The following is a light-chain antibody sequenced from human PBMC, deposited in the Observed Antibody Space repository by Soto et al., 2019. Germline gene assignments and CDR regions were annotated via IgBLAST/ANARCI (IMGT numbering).Light chain of an antibody. CDR2: KAS. J-gene: IGKJ4*01. V-gene: IGKV1-12*01. CDR1: QDINSW. CDR3: QQGKSFPLT. Sequence: DIQMTQSPSSVSASVGDRVTITCRASQDINSWLAWYQQKPGLAPKLLIYKASSLQGGVPSRFRGSRSGTDFTLTISSLQPDDFATYFCQQGKSFPLTFGGGTKVDIK.